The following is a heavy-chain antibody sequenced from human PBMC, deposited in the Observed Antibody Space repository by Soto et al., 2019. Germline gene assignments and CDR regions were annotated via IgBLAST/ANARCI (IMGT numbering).Heavy chain of an antibody. J-gene: IGHJ4*02. D-gene: IGHD6-19*01. CDR2: ISYDGSHE. V-gene: IGHV3-30*04. Sequence: QVHLVESGGGVVQPGTSLRLSCAASGFIFREYAMHWVRQAPGKGLDWVAVISYDGSHEDYADSVKGRFTISRDNSKDTLYLPANSVTNDDTATYYSARDLGAVAASDYLGQGTLVNVSS. CDR3: ARDLGAVAASDY. CDR1: GFIFREYA.